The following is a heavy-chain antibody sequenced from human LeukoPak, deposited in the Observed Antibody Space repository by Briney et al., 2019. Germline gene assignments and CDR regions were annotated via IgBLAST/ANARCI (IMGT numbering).Heavy chain of an antibody. CDR3: ARDNGGVHGVYYMEV. Sequence: GWSLTLSRAASVFTFSSYGMTCVRQAPGKGRARVSSISSSSSYIYYADSVKGRFTISRDNAKMSLFLQMNGLRAEDTAVYCCARDNGGVHGVYYMEVWGKAATVTV. CDR2: ISSSSSYI. D-gene: IGHD3-3*01. J-gene: IGHJ6*03. V-gene: IGHV3-21*01. CDR1: VFTFSSYG.